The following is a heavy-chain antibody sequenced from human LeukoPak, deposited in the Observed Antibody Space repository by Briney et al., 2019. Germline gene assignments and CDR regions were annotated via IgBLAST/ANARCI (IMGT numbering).Heavy chain of an antibody. CDR2: IYHSGST. CDR3: ARDLRQRGVDY. CDR1: GYSISSGYY. V-gene: IGHV4-38-2*02. Sequence: ASETLSLTCTVSGYSISSGYYWGWIRQPPGKGLEWIGSIYHSGSTYYNPSLKSRVTISVDTSKNQFSLKLSSVTAADTAVYYCARDLRQRGVDYWGQGTLVTVSS. J-gene: IGHJ4*02. D-gene: IGHD3-10*01.